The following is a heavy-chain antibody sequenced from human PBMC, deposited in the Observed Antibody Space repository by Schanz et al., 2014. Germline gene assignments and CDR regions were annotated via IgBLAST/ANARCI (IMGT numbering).Heavy chain of an antibody. CDR2: INQDGSEK. V-gene: IGHV3-7*01. CDR1: GFTFSSYC. Sequence: EVQLVESGGGLVQPGGSLRLSCAASGFTFSSYCINWVRQAPGKGLEWVANINQDGSEKYYVDSVKGRFTISRDNAKNSLYLQMNGLRAEDTAVYYCARDHQWLARYYMDVWGKGTTVTVSS. D-gene: IGHD6-19*01. CDR3: ARDHQWLARYYMDV. J-gene: IGHJ6*03.